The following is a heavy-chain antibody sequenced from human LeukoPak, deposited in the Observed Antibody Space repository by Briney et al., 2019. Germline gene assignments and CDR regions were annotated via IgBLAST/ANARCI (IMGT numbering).Heavy chain of an antibody. CDR2: ISAYNGNT. D-gene: IGHD6-13*01. Sequence: RASVKVSCKASGYTFTSYGISWVRQAPGQGLEWMGWISAYNGNTNYAQKLQGRVTMTTDTSTSTAYMELSRLRSDDTAVYYCARDRGQYSSSWYSGVGYWGQGALVNVSS. CDR1: GYTFTSYG. J-gene: IGHJ4*02. CDR3: ARDRGQYSSSWYSGVGY. V-gene: IGHV1-18*01.